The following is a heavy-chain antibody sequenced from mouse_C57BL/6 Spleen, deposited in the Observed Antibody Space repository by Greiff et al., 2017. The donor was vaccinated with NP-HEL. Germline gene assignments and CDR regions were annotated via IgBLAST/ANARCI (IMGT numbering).Heavy chain of an antibody. CDR2: INPNNGGT. J-gene: IGHJ2*01. CDR1: GYTFTDYY. Sequence: EVQLQQSGPELVKPGASVKISCKASGYTFTDYYMNWVKQSHGKSLEWIGDINPNNGGTSYNQKFKGKATLTVDKSSSTAHMELRSLTPEDSAVYYCAKPYDYDGDFDYWGQGTTLTVSS. D-gene: IGHD2-4*01. CDR3: AKPYDYDGDFDY. V-gene: IGHV1-26*01.